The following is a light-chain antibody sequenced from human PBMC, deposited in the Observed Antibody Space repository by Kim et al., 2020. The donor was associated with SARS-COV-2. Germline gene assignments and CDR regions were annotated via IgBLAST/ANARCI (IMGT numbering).Light chain of an antibody. V-gene: IGLV3-25*03. J-gene: IGLJ3*02. CDR1: ALPKQY. CDR3: QSADSSGTWV. CDR2: KDS. Sequence: VSPGQTARITGSGDALPKQYAYWYQQKPVQAPVLVIYKDSERPSGIPGRFSGSSSGTTVTLTISGVQAEDEADYYCQSADSSGTWVFGGGTQLTVL.